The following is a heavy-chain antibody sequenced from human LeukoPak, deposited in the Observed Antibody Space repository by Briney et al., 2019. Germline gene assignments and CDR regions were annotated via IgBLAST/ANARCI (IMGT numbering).Heavy chain of an antibody. V-gene: IGHV3-30*02. CDR2: IRSDGSNK. D-gene: IGHD1-26*01. CDR1: GFTFSSYG. J-gene: IGHJ4*02. CDR3: AKEWDLSFDY. Sequence: GGSLRLSCAASGFTFSSYGMHWVRQAQGKGLEWVTFIRSDGSNKYYADSVKGRFTISRDNSKHTLYLQMNSLRAEDTAVYYCAKEWDLSFDYWGQGTLVTVSS.